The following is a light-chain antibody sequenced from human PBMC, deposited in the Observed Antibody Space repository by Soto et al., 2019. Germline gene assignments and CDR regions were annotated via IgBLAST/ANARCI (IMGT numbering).Light chain of an antibody. CDR1: QDISSL. CDR2: AAS. J-gene: IGKJ3*01. Sequence: IALTQSPSSLSASVVDRVTITCRASQDISSLLAWYQQKPGKAPKLLIYAASTLQSGVPSRFSGSGSGTEFTLTISSLQHEDFATCYCQQINPRTFGHGTKVDI. V-gene: IGKV1-9*01. CDR3: QQINPRT.